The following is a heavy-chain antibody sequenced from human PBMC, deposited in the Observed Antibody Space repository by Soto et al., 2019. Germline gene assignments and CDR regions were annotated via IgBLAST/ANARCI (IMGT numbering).Heavy chain of an antibody. D-gene: IGHD6-6*01. J-gene: IGHJ3*02. Sequence: GGSLRLSCAASGFTFDDYTMHWVRQAPGKGLEWVSLISWDGGSTYYADSVKGRFTISRDNSKNSLYLQMNSLRTEDTALYYCAKDACIAARPAFDIWGQGTMVTVSS. CDR3: AKDACIAARPAFDI. CDR1: GFTFDDYT. CDR2: ISWDGGST. V-gene: IGHV3-43*01.